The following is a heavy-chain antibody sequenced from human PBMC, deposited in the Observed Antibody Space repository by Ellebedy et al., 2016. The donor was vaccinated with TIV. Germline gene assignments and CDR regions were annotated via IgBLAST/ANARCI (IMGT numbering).Heavy chain of an antibody. V-gene: IGHV3-33*01. CDR2: AWFDGTNK. CDR1: GFTFSAYG. D-gene: IGHD4-17*01. J-gene: IGHJ3*02. Sequence: GESLKISXSASGFTFSAYGMHWVRQAPGKGLEWVAVAWFDGTNKYYADSVKGRFTISRDNSKNTLFLQMNSLRVEDTAVYYCARPDYGDYDAFAIWGQGTMVTVSS. CDR3: ARPDYGDYDAFAI.